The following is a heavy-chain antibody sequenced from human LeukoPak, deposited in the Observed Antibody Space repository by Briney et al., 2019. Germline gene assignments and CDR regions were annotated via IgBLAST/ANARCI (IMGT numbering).Heavy chain of an antibody. CDR2: ISSSSSYI. D-gene: IGHD2-15*01. CDR3: ARERSYCIGATCSLDL. Sequence: PGGSLRLSCAASGFTFSSYSMNWVRQAPGKGLEWVSSISSSSSYIYYADSVKGRFTISRDNAKNSLYLQMNSLRAEDTAVYFCARERSYCIGATCSLDLWGQGTLVTVSS. CDR1: GFTFSSYS. V-gene: IGHV3-21*01. J-gene: IGHJ5*02.